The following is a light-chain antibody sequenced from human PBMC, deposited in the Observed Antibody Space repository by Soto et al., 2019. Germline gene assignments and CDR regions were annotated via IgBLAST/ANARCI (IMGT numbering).Light chain of an antibody. Sequence: EIVLTQSPGTLSLSPGERATLSCRASQSVSSSYLAWYQQKPGQAPRLLIYGASSRATSIPDRFSGSGSGRDFPLTISSLEHEDFAVYYCQQYGSAPAYTFGQGTKLEIK. CDR3: QQYGSAPAYT. CDR2: GAS. CDR1: QSVSSSY. V-gene: IGKV3-20*01. J-gene: IGKJ2*01.